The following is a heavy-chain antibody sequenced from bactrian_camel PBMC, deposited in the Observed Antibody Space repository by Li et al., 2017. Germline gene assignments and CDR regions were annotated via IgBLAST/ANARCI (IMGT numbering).Heavy chain of an antibody. D-gene: IGHD2*01. V-gene: IGHV3S53*01. CDR1: GDAFNLHC. Sequence: QVQLVESGGGLVQPGGSLRLSCVASGDAFNLHCMGWFRQGPDKERKGVATLDSDGSTHYADSAKGRFTISQDAARDTVYLQMSSLKPEDTAMYYCAALPRGSLYACNSYTIKFGVHNQGTQVTVS. CDR2: LDSDGST. J-gene: IGHJ4*01.